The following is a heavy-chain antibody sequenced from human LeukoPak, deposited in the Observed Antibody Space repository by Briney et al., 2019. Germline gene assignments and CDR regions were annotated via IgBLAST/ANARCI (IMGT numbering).Heavy chain of an antibody. CDR3: ATGRYCSGTTCYSSLDF. CDR1: GYSFTNYW. V-gene: IGHV5-51*01. D-gene: IGHD2-15*01. Sequence: GESLKISCKGSGYSFTNYWIAWVRQMPGKGLEWMGIIHPGDFNTRYSPSFQGQVTISVDKSITTAYLQWSSLKASDTAVYYCATGRYCSGTTCYSSLDFWGQGTLVTVSS. CDR2: IHPGDFNT. J-gene: IGHJ4*02.